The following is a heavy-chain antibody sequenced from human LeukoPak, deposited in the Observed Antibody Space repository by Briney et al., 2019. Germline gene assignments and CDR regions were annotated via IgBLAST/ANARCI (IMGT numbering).Heavy chain of an antibody. CDR1: GGSISSSSYY. CDR3: ARDEQLVPFDY. V-gene: IGHV4-39*02. Sequence: PSETLSLTCTVSGGSISSSSYYWGWIRQPPGKGLEWIGSIYYSGSTYYNPSLKSRVTISVDTSKNQFSLKLSSVTAADTAVYYCARDEQLVPFDYWGQGTLVTVSS. CDR2: IYYSGST. D-gene: IGHD6-13*01. J-gene: IGHJ4*02.